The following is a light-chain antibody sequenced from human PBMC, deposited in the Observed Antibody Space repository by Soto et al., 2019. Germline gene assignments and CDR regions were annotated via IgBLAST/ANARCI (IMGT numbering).Light chain of an antibody. CDR3: QQYGSSPS. Sequence: EIGLSQSPGTLSLSPGERATLSCRASQNVDSNYLAWYQQKPGQAPRIIIFGASGRATGIPDRFSGSESGTDFTLTISRLEPEDFAVYYCQQYGSSPSFGQGTKVDI. CDR2: GAS. J-gene: IGKJ1*01. V-gene: IGKV3-20*01. CDR1: QNVDSNY.